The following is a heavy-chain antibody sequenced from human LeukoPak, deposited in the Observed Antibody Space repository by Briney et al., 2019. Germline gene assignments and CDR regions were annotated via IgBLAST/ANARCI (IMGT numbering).Heavy chain of an antibody. D-gene: IGHD5-12*01. V-gene: IGHV4-59*08. J-gene: IGHJ4*02. CDR3: ARHLYSGYDRVFDY. CDR1: GGSISGYY. Sequence: PSETLSLTCAVSGGSISGYYWIWIRPPPGKGLERIGYIYYSGITNYNPSLNSRVTISVDTSKNQFSLKLSSVTAADTAVYYCARHLYSGYDRVFDYWGQGTLVTVS. CDR2: IYYSGIT.